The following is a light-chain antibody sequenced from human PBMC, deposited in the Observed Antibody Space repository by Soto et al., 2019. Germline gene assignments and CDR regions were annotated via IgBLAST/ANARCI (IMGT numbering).Light chain of an antibody. CDR2: DVS. CDR1: SSDVGGYNY. Sequence: QSVLTQPAYVSGSRGQSITISCTGTSSDVGGYNYVSWYQQHPGKAPKLMIYDVSNRPSGVSNRFSGSKSGNTASLTISGLQAEDEADYYCSSYTGTSTYVVFGGGTKLTVL. CDR3: SSYTGTSTYVV. V-gene: IGLV2-14*01. J-gene: IGLJ2*01.